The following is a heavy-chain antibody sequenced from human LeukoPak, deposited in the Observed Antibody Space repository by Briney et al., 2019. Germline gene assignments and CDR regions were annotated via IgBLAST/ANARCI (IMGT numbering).Heavy chain of an antibody. CDR1: GFTFSSYE. V-gene: IGHV3-48*03. D-gene: IGHD2/OR15-2a*01. J-gene: IGHJ6*03. Sequence: AGGSLRLSCAASGFTFSSYEMNWVRQAPGKGLEWVSYISSSGSTIYYADSVKGRFTISRDNAKNSLYLQMNSLRAEDTAVYYCAREILYYYYMGVWGKGTTVTVSS. CDR2: ISSSGSTI. CDR3: AREILYYYYMGV.